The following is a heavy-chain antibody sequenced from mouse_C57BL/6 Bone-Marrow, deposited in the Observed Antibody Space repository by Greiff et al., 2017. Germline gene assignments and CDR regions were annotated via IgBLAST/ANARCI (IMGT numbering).Heavy chain of an antibody. CDR3: ARDFYYGSSFDWYFDV. V-gene: IGHV1-53*01. Sequence: VQLQQPGTELVKPGASVKLSCKASGYTFTSYWMHWVKQRPGQGLEWLGNINPSNGGTNYNEKFKSKATLTVDKYSSTAYMQLSSLTSEDSAVYYCARDFYYGSSFDWYFDVWGTGTTVTVTA. CDR2: INPSNGGT. D-gene: IGHD1-1*01. CDR1: GYTFTSYW. J-gene: IGHJ1*03.